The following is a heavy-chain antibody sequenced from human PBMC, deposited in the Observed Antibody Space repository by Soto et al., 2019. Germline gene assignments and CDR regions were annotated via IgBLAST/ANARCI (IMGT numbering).Heavy chain of an antibody. V-gene: IGHV3-48*01. D-gene: IGHD3-22*01. Sequence: EVQLVESGGVLVQPGGSLRLSCAASGLTLSNSSMHWVRQAPGKGLEWISYICRDTSVKDYADSVKGRFTISRDSAKSSRYLQMDSLRFEDTAVYYCGKVADSCYYTVDRWGQGTLVTVSS. CDR3: GKVADSCYYTVDR. J-gene: IGHJ5*02. CDR2: ICRDTSVK. CDR1: GLTLSNSS.